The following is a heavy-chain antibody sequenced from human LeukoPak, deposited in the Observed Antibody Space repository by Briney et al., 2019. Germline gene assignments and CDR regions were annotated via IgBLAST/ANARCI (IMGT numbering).Heavy chain of an antibody. J-gene: IGHJ3*02. Sequence: GGSLRLSCAASGFTVSSNYMSWVRQAPGKGLEWVSVIYSGGSTYYADSVKGRFTISRDNSENTLYLQMNSLRAEDTAVYYCARDRVKSNAFDIWGQGTMVTVSS. CDR3: ARDRVKSNAFDI. CDR2: IYSGGST. V-gene: IGHV3-66*01. CDR1: GFTVSSNY.